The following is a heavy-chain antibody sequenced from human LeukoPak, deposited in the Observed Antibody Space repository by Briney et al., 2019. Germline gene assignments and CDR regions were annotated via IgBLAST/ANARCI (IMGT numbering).Heavy chain of an antibody. Sequence: SETLSLTCAVYGGSFSGYYWSWIRQPPGKGLEWIGEINHSGSTNYNASLKSRVTISVDTSKNLFSLRLSSVTAADTAVYYCAPRGDIEHSYGYGKWFDPWGQGTRVTVSS. D-gene: IGHD5-18*01. J-gene: IGHJ5*02. CDR1: GGSFSGYY. CDR2: INHSGST. CDR3: APRGDIEHSYGYGKWFDP. V-gene: IGHV4-34*01.